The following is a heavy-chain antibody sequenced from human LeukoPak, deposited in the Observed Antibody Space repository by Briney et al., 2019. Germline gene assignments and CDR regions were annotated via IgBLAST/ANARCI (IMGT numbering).Heavy chain of an antibody. D-gene: IGHD1-26*01. V-gene: IGHV4-34*01. J-gene: IGHJ4*02. CDR3: ARGNSGSYSQFDY. CDR2: INHSGST. Sequence: PSGTLSLTCAVYGVSFSGYYWSWIRQPPGKGLEWIGEINHSGSTNYNPSLKSRVTISVDTSKNQFSLKLSSVTAADTAVYYCARGNSGSYSQFDYWGQGTLVTVSS. CDR1: GVSFSGYY.